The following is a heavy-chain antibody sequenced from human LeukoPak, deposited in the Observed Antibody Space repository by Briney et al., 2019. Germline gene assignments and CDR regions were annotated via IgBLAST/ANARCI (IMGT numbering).Heavy chain of an antibody. D-gene: IGHD6-19*01. CDR1: GGTFSSYA. V-gene: IGHV1-69*05. Sequence: SVKLSCKASGGTFSSYAISWVRQAPGQGLEWMGRIIPIFGTANYAQKFQGRVTITTDESTSTAYMELSSLRSEDTALYYCARDSGGEQRLVPFDYWGQGTLVTVSS. CDR3: ARDSGGEQRLVPFDY. CDR2: IIPIFGTA. J-gene: IGHJ4*02.